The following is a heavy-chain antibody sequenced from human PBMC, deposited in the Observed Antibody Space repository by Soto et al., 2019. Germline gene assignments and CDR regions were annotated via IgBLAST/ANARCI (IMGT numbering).Heavy chain of an antibody. CDR3: ARTPDYDSSGYYPWHFDY. V-gene: IGHV2-70*01. J-gene: IGHJ4*02. CDR1: GFSLSTSGMC. D-gene: IGHD3-22*01. Sequence: SGPTLVNPTQTLTLTCTFSGFSLSTSGMCVSWIRQPPGKALEWLALIDWDDDKYYSTSLKTRLTISKDTSKNQVVLTMTNMDPVDTATYYCARTPDYDSSGYYPWHFDYWGQGTLVTVSS. CDR2: IDWDDDK.